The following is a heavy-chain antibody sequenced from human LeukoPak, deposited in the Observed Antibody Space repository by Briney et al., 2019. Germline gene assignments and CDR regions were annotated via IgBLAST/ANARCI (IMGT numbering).Heavy chain of an antibody. CDR1: GGSFSGYY. CDR3: ARGARGGGVGAHTNPFDY. D-gene: IGHD1-26*01. J-gene: IGHJ4*02. Sequence: SETLSLTCAVYGGSFSGYYWSWIRQPPGKGLEWIGEINHSGSTNYNPSLKSRVTISVDTSKNQFSLKLSSVTAADTAVYYCARGARGGGVGAHTNPFDYWGQGTLVTVSS. V-gene: IGHV4-34*01. CDR2: INHSGST.